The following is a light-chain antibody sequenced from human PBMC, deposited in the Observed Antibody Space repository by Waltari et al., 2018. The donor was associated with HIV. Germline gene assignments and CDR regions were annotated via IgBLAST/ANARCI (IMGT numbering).Light chain of an antibody. Sequence: EIVLTQSPATLSLSPGERVTLSCRASPSISNYLAWYQQKPGQAPRLLIYDASNRTTGIPARFSGSGSGTDFSLTISSLEPEDLGVYYCQQRSAWPLTFGGGTKVEIK. CDR1: PSISNY. CDR2: DAS. CDR3: QQRSAWPLT. J-gene: IGKJ4*01. V-gene: IGKV3-11*01.